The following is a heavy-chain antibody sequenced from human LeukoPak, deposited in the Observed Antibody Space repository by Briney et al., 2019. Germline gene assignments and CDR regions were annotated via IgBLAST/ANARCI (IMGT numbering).Heavy chain of an antibody. J-gene: IGHJ4*02. CDR3: AKTRPLDSSSWSHGDY. D-gene: IGHD6-13*01. CDR1: GFIFRSYA. V-gene: IGHV3-30-3*02. Sequence: GGSLRLSCAASGFIFRSYAMHWVRQAPGKGLEWVAAVSYDGSNEYYADSVKGRFTISRDNSKNTLYVQMNSLRAEDTAVYYCAKTRPLDSSSWSHGDYWGQGTLVTVSS. CDR2: VSYDGSNE.